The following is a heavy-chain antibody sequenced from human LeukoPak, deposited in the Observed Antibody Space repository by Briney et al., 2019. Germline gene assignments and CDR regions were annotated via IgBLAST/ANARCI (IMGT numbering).Heavy chain of an antibody. V-gene: IGHV5-51*01. Sequence: GESLKISCQGSGYNFPIYWIGWVRQMPGQGLEWMGIIYPDDSNTIYGPSFQGQVTTSADKSINTAYLEWSSLKASDTAIYYCARQGAAGKYYYYYMDVWGKATTVTVSS. CDR1: GYNFPIYW. J-gene: IGHJ6*03. D-gene: IGHD6-13*01. CDR3: ARQGAAGKYYYYYMDV. CDR2: IYPDDSNT.